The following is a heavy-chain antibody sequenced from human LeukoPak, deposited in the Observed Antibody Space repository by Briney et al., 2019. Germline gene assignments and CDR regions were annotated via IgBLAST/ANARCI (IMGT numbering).Heavy chain of an antibody. D-gene: IGHD3-10*01. V-gene: IGHV4-61*02. CDR1: GGSISSGSYY. CDR2: ISTSGST. CDR3: ARQGGIWFGELLNYFDY. Sequence: SETLSLTCTVSGGSISSGSYYWSWIRQPAGRGLEWIGRISTSGSTNYNPSLKSRVTISVDTSKNQFSLELSSVTAADTAVYYCARQGGIWFGELLNYFDYWGRGTLITVSS. J-gene: IGHJ4*02.